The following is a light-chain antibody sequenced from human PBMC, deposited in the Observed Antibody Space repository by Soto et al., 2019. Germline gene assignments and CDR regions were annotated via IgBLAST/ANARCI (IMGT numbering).Light chain of an antibody. CDR2: TAS. J-gene: IGKJ5*01. CDR3: QQYAWSPIT. V-gene: IGKV3-20*01. CDR1: QSVTSNF. Sequence: ENVLTQSPGTLSLSPGEGATLSCRATQSVTSNFLAWYQQKPGQAPSLLIHTASSRAAGIPDRFSGSGSGTDFTLTISRLEPDDVSVYYCQQYAWSPITFGQGTRLEI.